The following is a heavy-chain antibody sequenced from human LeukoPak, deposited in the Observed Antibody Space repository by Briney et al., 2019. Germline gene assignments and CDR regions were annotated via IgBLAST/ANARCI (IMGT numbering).Heavy chain of an antibody. CDR2: IYYSGNT. D-gene: IGHD3-22*01. CDR1: GGSMSRDSYY. Sequence: SETLSLTCTVSGGSMSRDSYYWGWIRQPPGKGLEWIRSIYYSGNTYYNSSLESRVTISIDTSKNQFSLKLSSVTAADTAVYYCARDPPGDYDSSGFVDYWGQGTLVTVSS. CDR3: ARDPPGDYDSSGFVDY. V-gene: IGHV4-39*07. J-gene: IGHJ4*02.